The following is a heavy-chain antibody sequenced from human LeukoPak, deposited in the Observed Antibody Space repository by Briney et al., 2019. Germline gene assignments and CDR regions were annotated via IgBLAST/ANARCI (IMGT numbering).Heavy chain of an antibody. CDR1: GHTFTSYY. CDR2: INPSGGST. V-gene: IGHV1-46*01. Sequence: ASVKVSCKASGHTFTSYYMHWVRRAPGQGLEWMGIINPSGGSTSYAQKFQGRVTMTRDMSTSTVYMELSSLRSEDTAVYYCARQEGGAANAHDYWGQGTLVTVSS. CDR3: ARQEGGAANAHDY. D-gene: IGHD6-13*01. J-gene: IGHJ4*02.